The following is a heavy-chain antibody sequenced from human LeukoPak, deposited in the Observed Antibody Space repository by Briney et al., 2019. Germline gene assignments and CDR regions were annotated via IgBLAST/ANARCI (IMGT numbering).Heavy chain of an antibody. Sequence: SETLSLTCTVSGDSITGYYWGWIRQPPGKGLEWIGNIYYTGNTYYNPSLKSRVTISLDTSKNQFSLKVISMTAADTAVYYCARDGCSGGTCSPYNWGQGTLVTVSS. CDR1: GDSITGYY. V-gene: IGHV4-39*07. CDR2: IYYTGNT. CDR3: ARDGCSGGTCSPYN. D-gene: IGHD2-15*01. J-gene: IGHJ4*02.